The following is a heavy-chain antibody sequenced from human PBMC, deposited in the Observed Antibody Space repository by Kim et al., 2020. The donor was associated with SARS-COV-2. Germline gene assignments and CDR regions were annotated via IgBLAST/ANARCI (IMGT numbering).Heavy chain of an antibody. CDR2: INPNSGGT. CDR1: GYTFTGFY. CDR3: ARGTYYYGSGSYYRAFDF. V-gene: IGHV1-2*02. D-gene: IGHD3-10*01. J-gene: IGHJ4*02. Sequence: ASVKVSCKASGYTFTGFYMHWVRQAPGQGLEWMGWINPNSGGTNYAQKFQGRVTMTRDTSISTAYMELSRLRSDDTAVYYCARGTYYYGSGSYYRAFDFWGQGTLVTVSS.